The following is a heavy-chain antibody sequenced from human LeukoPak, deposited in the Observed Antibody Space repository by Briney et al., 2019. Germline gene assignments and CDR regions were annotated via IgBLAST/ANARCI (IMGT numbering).Heavy chain of an antibody. D-gene: IGHD3-22*01. CDR3: ARAGHRRYYYDGGYDY. Sequence: ASVKVSCKASGYTFTSYGISWVRQAPGQGLEWMGWISAYNGNTDYAQKFQGRVTMTTDTSTSTAYMELRSLRSDDTAVYYCARAGHRRYYYDGGYDYWGQGTLVTVSS. J-gene: IGHJ4*02. CDR1: GYTFTSYG. V-gene: IGHV1-18*01. CDR2: ISAYNGNT.